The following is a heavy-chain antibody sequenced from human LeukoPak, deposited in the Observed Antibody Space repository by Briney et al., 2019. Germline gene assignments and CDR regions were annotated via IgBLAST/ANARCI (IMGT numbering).Heavy chain of an antibody. CDR3: AKDHDFWSGQTAFDI. J-gene: IGHJ3*02. CDR1: GFTFSSYG. CDR2: ISYDGSNK. V-gene: IGHV3-30*18. D-gene: IGHD3-3*01. Sequence: PGGSLRLSCAASGFTFSSYGMHWVRQAPGKGLEWVAVISYDGSNKYYADSVKGRFTISRDNSKNTLYLQMNSLRAEDTAVYYCAKDHDFWSGQTAFDIWGQGTMVTVSS.